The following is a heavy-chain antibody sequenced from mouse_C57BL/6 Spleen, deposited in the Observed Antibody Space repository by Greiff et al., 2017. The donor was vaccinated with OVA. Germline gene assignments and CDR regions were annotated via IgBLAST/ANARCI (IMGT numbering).Heavy chain of an antibody. D-gene: IGHD1-1*01. J-gene: IGHJ1*03. Sequence: VQLQQSGAELVKPGASVKLSCTASGFNIKDYYMHWVKQRTEQGLEWIGRIDPEDGETKYAPYFQGKATITADTSSNTAYRQHSSLTAEDTTVYYCARDRDYGSRGYRYFDVWGTGTTVTVSS. V-gene: IGHV14-2*01. CDR2: IDPEDGET. CDR1: GFNIKDYY. CDR3: ARDRDYGSRGYRYFDV.